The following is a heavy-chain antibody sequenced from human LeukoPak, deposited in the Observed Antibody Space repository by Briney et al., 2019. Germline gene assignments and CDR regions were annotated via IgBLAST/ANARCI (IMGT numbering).Heavy chain of an antibody. Sequence: SETLSLTCAVYGGSFSGYYWSWIRQPPGKGLEWIGEINHSGSTNYNPSLKSRVTISVDTSENQFSLKLNSVTAADTAVYFCARRAGYDSSGYYYSWGQGTLVTVSS. D-gene: IGHD3-22*01. J-gene: IGHJ4*02. V-gene: IGHV4-34*01. CDR1: GGSFSGYY. CDR2: INHSGST. CDR3: ARRAGYDSSGYYYS.